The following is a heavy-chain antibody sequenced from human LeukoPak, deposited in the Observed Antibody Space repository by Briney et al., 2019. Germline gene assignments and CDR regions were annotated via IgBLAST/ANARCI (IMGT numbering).Heavy chain of an antibody. V-gene: IGHV3-15*01. CDR1: GFTFSNAW. CDR3: TTRPYYPGY. J-gene: IGHJ4*02. CDR2: IKSKIEGGTT. Sequence: GGSLRLSCAASGFTFSNAWMSWVRQAPGKGPGWVGRIKSKIEGGTTDYAAPVKGRFTISRDDSKNTLYLQMNSLKTEDTAAYYCTTRPYYPGYWGQGTLVTVSS. D-gene: IGHD3-10*01.